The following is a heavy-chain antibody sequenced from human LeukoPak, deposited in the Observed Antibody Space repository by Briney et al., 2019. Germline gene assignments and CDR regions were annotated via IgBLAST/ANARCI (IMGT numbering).Heavy chain of an antibody. J-gene: IGHJ5*02. D-gene: IGHD6-13*01. V-gene: IGHV3-23*01. CDR3: AKARRYSSNWSSANT. Sequence: GGSLRLSCAASGFMFNNYAMNWVRQAPGKGLEWVSLISASGDVSYYTDSVKGRFAISRDNSKYTLFLQMNSLRVEDSGIYYCAKARRYSSNWSSANTWGQGVLVAVSS. CDR2: ISASGDVS. CDR1: GFMFNNYA.